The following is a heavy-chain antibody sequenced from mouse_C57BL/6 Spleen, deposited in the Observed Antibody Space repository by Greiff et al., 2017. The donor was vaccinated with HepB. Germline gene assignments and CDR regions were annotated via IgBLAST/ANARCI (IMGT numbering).Heavy chain of an antibody. J-gene: IGHJ1*03. CDR2: IHPNSGST. CDR3: ARWLPPYWYFDV. Sequence: QVQLQQPGAELVKPGASVKLSCKASGYTFTSYWMHWVKQRPGQGLEWIGMIHPNSGSTNYNEKFKSKATLTVDKSSSTAYMQLRSLTSEDSAVYYCARWLPPYWYFDVWGTGTTVTVSS. CDR1: GYTFTSYW. V-gene: IGHV1-64*01. D-gene: IGHD2-2*01.